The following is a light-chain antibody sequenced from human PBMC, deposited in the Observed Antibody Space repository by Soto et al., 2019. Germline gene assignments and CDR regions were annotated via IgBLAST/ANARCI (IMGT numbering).Light chain of an antibody. V-gene: IGKV3-15*01. J-gene: IGKJ1*01. CDR2: GAS. Sequence: EIVMTQSPATLSVSPGDRAALSCRASQSVGSNLAWYQQKSGQAPRLLIYGASTRATGIPARFSGSGSGTEFTLTLSSLQTEDFAIYFYQQYNNWPTDRTFGQGTKVEIK. CDR1: QSVGSN. CDR3: QQYNNWPTDRT.